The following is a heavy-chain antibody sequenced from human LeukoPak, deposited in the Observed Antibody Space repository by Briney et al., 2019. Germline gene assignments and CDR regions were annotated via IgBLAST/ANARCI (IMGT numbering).Heavy chain of an antibody. V-gene: IGHV4-34*01. J-gene: IGHJ5*02. CDR3: ARRYSSSWYVGSWFDP. D-gene: IGHD6-13*01. Sequence: PSETLSLTCAVYGGSFSGYYWSWIRQPPGMGLEWIGEINHSGSTNYNPSLKSRVTISVDTSKNQFSLKLSSVTAADTAVYYCARRYSSSWYVGSWFDPGGQETL. CDR1: GGSFSGYY. CDR2: INHSGST.